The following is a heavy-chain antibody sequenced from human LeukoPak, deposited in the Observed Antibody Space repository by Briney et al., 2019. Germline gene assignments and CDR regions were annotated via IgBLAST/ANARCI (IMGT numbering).Heavy chain of an antibody. Sequence: GGSLRLSCAASGFTFSSYGMHWVRQAPGKGLEWVAVIWYDGSNKYYADSVKGRFTISRDNSKNTLYLQMNSLRAEDTAVYYCAKDVADYGNAVYFQHWGQGTLVTVSS. CDR1: GFTFSSYG. CDR3: AKDVADYGNAVYFQH. V-gene: IGHV3-33*06. CDR2: IWYDGSNK. D-gene: IGHD4-11*01. J-gene: IGHJ1*01.